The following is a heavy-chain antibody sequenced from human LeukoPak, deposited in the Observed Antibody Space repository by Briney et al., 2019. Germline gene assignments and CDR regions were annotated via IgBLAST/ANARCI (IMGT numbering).Heavy chain of an antibody. Sequence: GGSLRLSCANPGFTFSSYAMSWVRQAPGKGLEWVSAISGSGGNTYYADSVKGRFTISRDNSKNTLYLQMNSLRAEDTAVYSCAKDSGSYFDYWGQGTLVTVSS. V-gene: IGHV3-23*01. CDR1: GFTFSSYA. J-gene: IGHJ4*02. CDR2: ISGSGGNT. D-gene: IGHD1-26*01. CDR3: AKDSGSYFDY.